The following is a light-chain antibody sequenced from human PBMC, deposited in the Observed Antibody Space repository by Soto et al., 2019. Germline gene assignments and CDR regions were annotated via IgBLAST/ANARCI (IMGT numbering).Light chain of an antibody. Sequence: DIQMTQSPSTLSGSVGDRVTITCRASQTISSWLAWYQQKPGKAPKLLIYDASDLESGVPSRFSGSGSGTEFTLTISSLQSEDFEIYYCQQYNNWPITFGQGTRLEIK. CDR3: QQYNNWPIT. CDR2: DAS. CDR1: QTISSW. V-gene: IGKV1-5*01. J-gene: IGKJ5*01.